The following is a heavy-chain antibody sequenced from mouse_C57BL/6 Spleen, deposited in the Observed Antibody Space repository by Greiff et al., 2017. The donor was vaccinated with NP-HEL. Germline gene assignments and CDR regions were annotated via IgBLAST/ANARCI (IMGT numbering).Heavy chain of an antibody. D-gene: IGHD1-1*01. CDR1: GYTFTDYN. Sequence: VQLQQSGPELVKPGASVKIPCKASGYTFTDYNMDWVKQSHGKSLEWIGDINPNNGGTIYNQKFKGKATLTVDKSSSTAYMELRRLTSEDTAVYYCARRTSYYGSSSWYFDVWGTGTTVTVSS. CDR2: INPNNGGT. V-gene: IGHV1-18*01. CDR3: ARRTSYYGSSSWYFDV. J-gene: IGHJ1*03.